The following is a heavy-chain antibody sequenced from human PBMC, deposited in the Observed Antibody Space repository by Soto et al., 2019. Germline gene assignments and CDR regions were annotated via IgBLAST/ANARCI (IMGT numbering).Heavy chain of an antibody. CDR3: ARLPSYYDSSGYDY. CDR1: GGSISSSSYY. V-gene: IGHV4-39*01. J-gene: IGHJ4*02. Sequence: PSETLSLTCTVFGGSISSSSYYWGWIRQPPGKGLEWIGSIYYSGSTYYNPSLKSRVTISVDTSKNQFSLKLSSVTAADTAVYYCARLPSYYDSSGYDYWGQGTLVTVSS. CDR2: IYYSGST. D-gene: IGHD3-22*01.